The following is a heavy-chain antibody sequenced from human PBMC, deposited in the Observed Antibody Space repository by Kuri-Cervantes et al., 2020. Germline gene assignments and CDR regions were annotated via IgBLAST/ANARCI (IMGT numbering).Heavy chain of an antibody. J-gene: IGHJ4*02. V-gene: IGHV5-51*01. D-gene: IGHD3-16*02. CDR1: GYSFTSYW. CDR3: ARGRTYYDDVWGSNLYHYFDY. CDR2: IYPGDSDT. Sequence: KVSCKGSGYSFTSYWIRWVRQMPGKGLEWMGIIYPGDSDTRYSPYFQGQVTISADKSISTAYLQWSSLKASDTAMYYCARGRTYYDDVWGSNLYHYFDYWGQGTLVTVSS.